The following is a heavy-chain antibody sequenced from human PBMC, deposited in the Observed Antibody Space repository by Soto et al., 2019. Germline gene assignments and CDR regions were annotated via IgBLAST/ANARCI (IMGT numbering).Heavy chain of an antibody. J-gene: IGHJ4*01. CDR3: ARDLDTATYFDY. V-gene: IGHV4-30-4*01. Sequence: SETLSLTCTVSGGSISSGNYCWSWVRQPPGKGLEWIGFIHYSGSSYYNPSLKSRVTISVDTSKNQFSLKLDSVTAADTAVYYCARDLDTATYFDYWGHGALVTVSS. CDR2: IHYSGSS. D-gene: IGHD5-18*01. CDR1: GGSISSGNYC.